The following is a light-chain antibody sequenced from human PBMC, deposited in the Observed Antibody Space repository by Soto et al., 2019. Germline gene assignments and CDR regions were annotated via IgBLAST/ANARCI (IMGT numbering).Light chain of an antibody. J-gene: IGKJ1*01. CDR2: GAS. Sequence: EIVFTQSPGTLSLSPGERGTLSCSASQSVSSSYLVWHQQKHGQAPRLVIYGASNRATGIPDRFSGSGYGTDFNLTISSLQTEDFATYYCQQSYSTPRTFGQGTKVDIK. V-gene: IGKV3-20*01. CDR3: QQSYSTPRT. CDR1: QSVSSSY.